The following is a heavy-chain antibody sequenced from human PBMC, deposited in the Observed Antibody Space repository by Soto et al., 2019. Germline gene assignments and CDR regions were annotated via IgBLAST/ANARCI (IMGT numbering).Heavy chain of an antibody. CDR1: GGAISGYY. D-gene: IGHD6-19*01. V-gene: IGHV4-59*01. CDR3: AREYSSGYWCFAP. Sequence: NPSETLSLTCTVSGGAISGYYWSWIRQPPGKGLEWIGYIYYSGSTNYNPSLKSRVTMSVDTSKNQFSLKLSSVTAADTAVYYCAREYSSGYWCFAPLRQGTLVTV. CDR2: IYYSGST. J-gene: IGHJ5*02.